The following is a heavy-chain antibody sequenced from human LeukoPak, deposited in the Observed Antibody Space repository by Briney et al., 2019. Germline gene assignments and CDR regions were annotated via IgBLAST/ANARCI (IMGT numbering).Heavy chain of an antibody. D-gene: IGHD4-11*01. CDR1: GSSISSSSYY. J-gene: IGHJ6*03. CDR3: ARDDNYSNYLGYYYYYMDV. V-gene: IGHV4-39*07. CDR2: IYYSGST. Sequence: SETLSLTCTVSGSSISSSSYYWGWIRQPPGKGLEWIGSIYYSGSTYYNPSLKSRVTISVDTSKNQFSLKLSSVTAADTAVYYCARDDNYSNYLGYYYYYMDVWGKGTTVTVSS.